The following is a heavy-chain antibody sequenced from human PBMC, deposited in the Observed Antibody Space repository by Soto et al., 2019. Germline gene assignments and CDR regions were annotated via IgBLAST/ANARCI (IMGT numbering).Heavy chain of an antibody. CDR1: GFTFSSYW. J-gene: IGHJ4*02. Sequence: EVQLVESGGGLVQPGGSLRLSCAASGFTFSSYWMAWVRLAPGKGLEWVANIKEDGSEKHYVDSVRGRFTISRDNAKNSLYLQMNSLGTEDTAVYYCARDRWIFDYWCQGTLVTVSS. CDR3: ARDRWIFDY. CDR2: IKEDGSEK. V-gene: IGHV3-7*05. D-gene: IGHD2-2*03.